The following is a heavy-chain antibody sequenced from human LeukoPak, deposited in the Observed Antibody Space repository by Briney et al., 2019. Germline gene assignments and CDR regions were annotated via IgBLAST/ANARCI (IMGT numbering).Heavy chain of an antibody. CDR1: GGSISGYY. D-gene: IGHD6-19*01. Sequence: SETLFLTCTVSGGSISGYYWSWIRQPPGKGLEWIGYIYYSGSTDYNPSLKSRVSISVDTSKNQFSLKLTSVTAADTAVYYCARLTDVAVAGMGSFDYWGQGTLVTVSS. CDR2: IYYSGST. V-gene: IGHV4-59*01. CDR3: ARLTDVAVAGMGSFDY. J-gene: IGHJ4*02.